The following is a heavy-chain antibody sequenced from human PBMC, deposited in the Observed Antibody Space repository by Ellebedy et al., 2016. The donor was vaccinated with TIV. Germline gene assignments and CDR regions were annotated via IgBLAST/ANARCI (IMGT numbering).Heavy chain of an antibody. J-gene: IGHJ3*02. Sequence: GESLKISCAASGFTFRTYNTYSMNWVRQAPGKGLEWVSYIGSRTNIIYYADSVKGRFTISGDNAKNSLYLQMNSLRDEDTAVYYCARGGGELLRYAFDIWGHGTMVTVSS. CDR2: IGSRTNII. CDR3: ARGGGELLRYAFDI. V-gene: IGHV3-48*02. CDR1: GFTFRTYNTYS. D-gene: IGHD1-26*01.